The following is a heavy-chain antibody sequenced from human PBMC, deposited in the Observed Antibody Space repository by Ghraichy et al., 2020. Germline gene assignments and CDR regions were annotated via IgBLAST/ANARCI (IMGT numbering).Heavy chain of an antibody. CDR3: AKETLLCLGGFDY. Sequence: GGSLRLSCAASGFTFSSYAMHWVRQAPGKGLEWVAVISYDGSNKYYVDSVKGRFTISRDNSKNTLYLQMNSLRAEDTAVYYCAKETLLCLGGFDYWGQGTLVTVSS. J-gene: IGHJ4*02. CDR2: ISYDGSNK. D-gene: IGHD3-16*01. CDR1: GFTFSSYA. V-gene: IGHV3-30*04.